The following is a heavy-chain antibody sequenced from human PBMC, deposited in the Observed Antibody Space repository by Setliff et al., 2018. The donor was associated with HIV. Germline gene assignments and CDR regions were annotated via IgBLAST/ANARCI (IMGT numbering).Heavy chain of an antibody. D-gene: IGHD3-10*01. V-gene: IGHV4-39*01. J-gene: IGHJ6*03. CDR1: GGSISTSRYY. CDR3: ASLDGSESPYIYYYYMDV. Sequence: SETLSLTCTVSGGSISTSRYYWGWIHQPPGKGLEWIGSINYRGNTYYNPSLKGRAAISVDTSKNQISLKLSSVTAADTAVYYCASLDGSESPYIYYYYMDVWGEGTAVTVSS. CDR2: INYRGNT.